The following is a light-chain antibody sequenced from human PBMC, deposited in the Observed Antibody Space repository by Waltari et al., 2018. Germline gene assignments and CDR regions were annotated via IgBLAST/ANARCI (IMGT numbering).Light chain of an antibody. V-gene: IGLV2-18*02. CDR3: SSYTSSSTYV. J-gene: IGLJ1*01. Sequence: QSALTQPPSVSGSPGQSVTISCTGTSSDVGSYNRLSWYQQPPGTAPNLMIYEVSNRPSGVPDRFSGSKSGNTASLTISGLQAEDEADYYCSSYTSSSTYVFGTGTKVTVL. CDR1: SSDVGSYNR. CDR2: EVS.